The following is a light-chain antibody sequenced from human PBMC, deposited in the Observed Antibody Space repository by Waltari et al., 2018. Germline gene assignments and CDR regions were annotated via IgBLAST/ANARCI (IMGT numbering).Light chain of an antibody. CDR2: WAS. Sequence: DIVMTQSPESLAVSLGERATINCKSIQSVFYSTNNKNYLPWYQQKPGQPPKLLIYWASTREYGVPDRFSGSGSGTDFTLTISSLQAEDAAVYYCQHHFNSPLTFGGGTKVEIK. V-gene: IGKV4-1*01. CDR1: QSVFYSTNNKNY. CDR3: QHHFNSPLT. J-gene: IGKJ4*01.